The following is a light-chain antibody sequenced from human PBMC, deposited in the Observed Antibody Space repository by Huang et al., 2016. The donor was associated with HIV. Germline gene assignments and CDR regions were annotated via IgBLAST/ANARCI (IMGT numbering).Light chain of an antibody. V-gene: IGKV1-39*01. Sequence: DIQMTQSPSSLSTFVGDRVTITCRASQNINTFLHWYQEKPGKAPRRLIYSASSLEGGVPSRFSGSASGTEFTLTISNLQPDDFATYYCQQGYRTPYTFGQGTKLDI. CDR1: QNINTF. CDR3: QQGYRTPYT. J-gene: IGKJ2*01. CDR2: SAS.